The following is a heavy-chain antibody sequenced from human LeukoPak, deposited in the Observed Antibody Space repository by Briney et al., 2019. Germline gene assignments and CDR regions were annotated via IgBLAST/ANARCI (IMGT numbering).Heavy chain of an antibody. CDR2: IDPSDSYT. Sequence: GESLKISCKGSGYRFTSYWISWVRQMPGKGLEWVGRIDPSDSYTNYSPSFQGHVTISADKSISTAYLQWSSLKASDTAMYYCARHAPQANYGDYVFDYWGQGTLVTVSS. J-gene: IGHJ4*02. V-gene: IGHV5-10-1*01. CDR3: ARHAPQANYGDYVFDY. D-gene: IGHD4-17*01. CDR1: GYRFTSYW.